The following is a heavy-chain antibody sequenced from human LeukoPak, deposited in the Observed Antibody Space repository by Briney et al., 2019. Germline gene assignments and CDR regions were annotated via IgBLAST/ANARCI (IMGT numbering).Heavy chain of an antibody. J-gene: IGHJ6*03. CDR3: ARDPTRLWFGELSSYYYYYMDV. V-gene: IGHV7-4-1*02. D-gene: IGHD3-10*01. CDR1: GYTFTSYA. CDR2: INTNTGNP. Sequence: GASVKVSCKASGYTFTSYAMNWVRQAPGQGLEWMGWINTNTGNPTYAQGFTGRFVFSLDTSVNTAYLQISSLKAEDTAVYYCARDPTRLWFGELSSYYYYYMDVWGKGTTVTVSS.